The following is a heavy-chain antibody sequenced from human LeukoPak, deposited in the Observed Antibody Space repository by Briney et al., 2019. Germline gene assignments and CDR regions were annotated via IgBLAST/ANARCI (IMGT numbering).Heavy chain of an antibody. CDR1: GLTLSNYY. CDR3: ASDISNKGFDY. J-gene: IGHJ4*02. CDR2: ISNIGSTT. Sequence: GGSLRLSCAGSGLTLSNYYMSWIRQAPGKGLEWVSYISNIGSTTHHADSVKGRFTISRDNAKNSLYLQMNSLRAEDTAVYYCASDISNKGFDYWGQGTLVTVSS. D-gene: IGHD3-3*02. V-gene: IGHV3-11*04.